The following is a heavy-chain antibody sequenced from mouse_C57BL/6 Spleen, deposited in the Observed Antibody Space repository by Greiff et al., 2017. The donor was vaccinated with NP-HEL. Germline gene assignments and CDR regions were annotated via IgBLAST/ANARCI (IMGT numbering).Heavy chain of an antibody. D-gene: IGHD2-4*01. CDR1: GFTFSSYT. CDR2: ISGGGGNT. Sequence: EVMLVESGGGLVKPGGSLKLSCAASGFTFSSYTMSWVRQTPEKRLEWVATISGGGGNTYYPDSVKGRFTISRDNAKNTPYLQMSSLRSEDTALYYCARRSLYDSFAYWGQGTLVTVSA. CDR3: ARRSLYDSFAY. J-gene: IGHJ3*01. V-gene: IGHV5-9*01.